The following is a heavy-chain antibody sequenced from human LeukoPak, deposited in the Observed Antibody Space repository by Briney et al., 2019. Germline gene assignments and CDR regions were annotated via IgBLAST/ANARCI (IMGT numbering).Heavy chain of an antibody. CDR3: ARHLGSSGGYYYYYYMDV. CDR1: GYSFTSYW. Sequence: GESLKISCKGSGYSFTSYWIGWVRQMPGKGLEWMGIIYPGDSDTRYSPSFQGQVTISADKSISTAYLQWSSLKASDTAMYYCARHLGSSGGYYYYYYMDVWGKGTTVTVSS. J-gene: IGHJ6*03. V-gene: IGHV5-51*01. D-gene: IGHD6-19*01. CDR2: IYPGDSDT.